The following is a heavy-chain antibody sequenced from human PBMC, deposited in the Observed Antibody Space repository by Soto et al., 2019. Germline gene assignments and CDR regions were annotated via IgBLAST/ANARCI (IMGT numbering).Heavy chain of an antibody. J-gene: IGHJ4*02. Sequence: PSETLSLTCTVSGGFISNGGYYWSWIRQHPGKGLEWIEYIYYSGSTYYNPSLKSRVTISVDTSKNQFFLKLSSVTAEDTAVYYCARPRYDGSGTPFDHWGQGTLVTVSS. CDR3: ARPRYDGSGTPFDH. CDR1: GGFISNGGYY. D-gene: IGHD3-22*01. CDR2: IYYSGST. V-gene: IGHV4-31*03.